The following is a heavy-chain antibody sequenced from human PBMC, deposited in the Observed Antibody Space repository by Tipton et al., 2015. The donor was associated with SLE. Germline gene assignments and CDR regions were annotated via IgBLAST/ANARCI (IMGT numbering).Heavy chain of an antibody. CDR3: ARLLEHFDY. J-gene: IGHJ4*02. Sequence: SLRLSCAASGFTFSSYGMHWVRQTPGKGLEWVAVISYDGSNKYYADSVKGRFTISRDNAKNPLYLQINSLRAEDTAVYYCARLLEHFDYWGQGTLVTVSS. CDR2: ISYDGSNK. V-gene: IGHV3-30*12. CDR1: GFTFSSYG.